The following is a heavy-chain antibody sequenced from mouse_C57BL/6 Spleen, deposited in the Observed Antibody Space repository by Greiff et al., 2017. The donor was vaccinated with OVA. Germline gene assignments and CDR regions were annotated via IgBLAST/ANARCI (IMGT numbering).Heavy chain of an antibody. J-gene: IGHJ4*01. CDR2: IWSGGST. V-gene: IGHV2-2*01. CDR1: GFSLTSYG. Sequence: VMLVESGPGLVQPSQSLSITCTVSGFSLTSYGVHWVRQSPGKGLEWLGVIWSGGSTDYNAAFISRLSISKDNSKSQVFFKMNSLQADDTAIYYCARNGGSSYDYAMDYWGQGTSVTVSS. CDR3: ARNGGSSYDYAMDY. D-gene: IGHD1-1*01.